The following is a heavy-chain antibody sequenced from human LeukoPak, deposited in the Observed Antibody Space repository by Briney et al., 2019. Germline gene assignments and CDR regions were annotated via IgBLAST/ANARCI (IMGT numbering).Heavy chain of an antibody. CDR2: IDWDDDK. Sequence: SGPALVKPTQTLTLTCTFSGFLRSTRGMCVSWIRQPPGKGGEWLARIDWDDDKNYSTSLKTRPTISKDTSKNKVALTMTNMNPVDTATSYCARSSGGSCYLHTYWGQGTLVTVSS. J-gene: IGHJ4*02. V-gene: IGHV2-70*11. CDR1: GFLRSTRGMC. CDR3: ARSSGGSCYLHTY. D-gene: IGHD2-15*01.